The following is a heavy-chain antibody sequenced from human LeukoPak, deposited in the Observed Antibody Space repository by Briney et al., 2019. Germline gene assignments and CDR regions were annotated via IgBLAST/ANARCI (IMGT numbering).Heavy chain of an antibody. J-gene: IGHJ4*02. CDR2: IYSGDST. D-gene: IGHD3-10*01. CDR3: AKEPYYYGSGDRVY. Sequence: GGSLRLSCAASGFSVGTNYMSWVRQAPGKGLEWVSVIYSGDSTYYADSVKGRFTISRDNFKNTLNLQMNSLRAEDTAVYYCAKEPYYYGSGDRVYWGQGTLVTVSS. V-gene: IGHV3-53*01. CDR1: GFSVGTNY.